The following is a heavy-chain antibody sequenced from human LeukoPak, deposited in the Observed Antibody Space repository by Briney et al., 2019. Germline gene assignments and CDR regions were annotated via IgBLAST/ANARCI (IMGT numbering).Heavy chain of an antibody. Sequence: SETLSLTCTVSGASISTRGYYWVWIRQPPGNGLEWIGTIYYRGNTYYNPSLEGRVTMSVDTSKNPFSLNVISMTAADTAMYYCASERGYHANWGEGTLVTVSS. V-gene: IGHV4-39*07. J-gene: IGHJ4*02. CDR3: ASERGYHAN. CDR1: GASISTRGYY. CDR2: IYYRGNT. D-gene: IGHD5-12*01.